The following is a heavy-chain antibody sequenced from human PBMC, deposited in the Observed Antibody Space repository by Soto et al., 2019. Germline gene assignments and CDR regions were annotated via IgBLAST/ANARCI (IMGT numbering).Heavy chain of an antibody. D-gene: IGHD5-12*01. CDR3: ARRYSGYDSDYYYGMDV. CDR2: IYYSGST. Sequence: SETLSLTCTVSGGSISSSSYYWGWIRQPPGKGLEWIGSIYYSGSTYYNPSLKSRVTISVDTSKNQFSLKLSSVTAADTAVYYCARRYSGYDSDYYYGMDVWGQGTTVTVSS. V-gene: IGHV4-39*01. CDR1: GGSISSSSYY. J-gene: IGHJ6*02.